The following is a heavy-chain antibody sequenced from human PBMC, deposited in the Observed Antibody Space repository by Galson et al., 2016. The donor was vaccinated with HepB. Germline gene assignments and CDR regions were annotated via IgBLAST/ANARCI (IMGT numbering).Heavy chain of an antibody. Sequence: SLRLSCAASGFTFSSNSMNWVRQAPGKGLEWISHISPSSGTIRYADSVRGRFTISRDSSKNTLYLQMNSLRAEDTAVYNCAREITGDRSGFSHAFDIWGQGTMVTVSS. CDR3: AREITGDRSGFSHAFDI. D-gene: IGHD3-22*01. J-gene: IGHJ3*02. CDR2: ISPSSGTI. V-gene: IGHV3-48*01. CDR1: GFTFSSNS.